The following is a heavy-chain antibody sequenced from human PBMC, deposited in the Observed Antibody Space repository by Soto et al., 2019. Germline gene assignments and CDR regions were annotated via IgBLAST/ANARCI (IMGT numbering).Heavy chain of an antibody. D-gene: IGHD2-15*01. CDR3: TRDYVHCSGGSCYGVPMDL. J-gene: IGHJ6*03. CDR2: LNRDGYT. CDR1: GFTVSSKY. V-gene: IGHV3-66*01. Sequence: EVQLVESGGGLVQPGGSLRLSCVASGFTVSSKYMSWVRQAPGEGLEWVSLLNRDGYTYYADSVKGRFTIFRDDSKNTLNLQMNSLRAEDTAVYYCTRDYVHCSGGSCYGVPMDLWGKGTTVTVSS.